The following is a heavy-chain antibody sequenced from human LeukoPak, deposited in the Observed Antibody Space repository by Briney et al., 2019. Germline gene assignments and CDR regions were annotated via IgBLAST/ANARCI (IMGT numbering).Heavy chain of an antibody. D-gene: IGHD7-27*01. CDR2: IIPRGGAT. CDR1: GYMFTNDY. Sequence: ASVKVYFKASGYMFTNDYIHWVRQAPGQGLEWMGRIIPRGGATIYAQNFRGRLTVTRDTSTRTVLMELTSLRSEDTAVYYCARDGSHWDFDSWGQGTLVTVSS. V-gene: IGHV1-46*01. CDR3: ARDGSHWDFDS. J-gene: IGHJ4*02.